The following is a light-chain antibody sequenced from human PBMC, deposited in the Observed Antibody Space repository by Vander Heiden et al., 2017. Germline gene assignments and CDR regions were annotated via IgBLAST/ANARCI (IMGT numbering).Light chain of an antibody. CDR3: QQANSFPRT. J-gene: IGKJ1*01. CDR1: TGISSW. CDR2: AAS. V-gene: IGKV1-12*01. Sequence: DIQMTPSPSSVSASVADTVTITCRPSTGISSWLAWYQQKPGKAPKLLIYAASSLQSGVPSRFSGSGSGTDFTLTISRLQPEDFATYYCQQANSFPRTFGQGTKVEIK.